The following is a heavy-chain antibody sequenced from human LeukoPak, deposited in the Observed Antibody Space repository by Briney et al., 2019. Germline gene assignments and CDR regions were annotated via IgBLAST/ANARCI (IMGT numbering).Heavy chain of an antibody. Sequence: GGSLRLSCAASGFTFSSYAMHWVRRAPGKGLEWVAVISYDGSNKYYADSVKGRFTISRDNSKNTLYLQMNSLRAEDTAVYYCARDPEQLYYFDYWGQGTLVTVSS. V-gene: IGHV3-30-3*01. D-gene: IGHD6-6*01. CDR2: ISYDGSNK. CDR1: GFTFSSYA. J-gene: IGHJ4*02. CDR3: ARDPEQLYYFDY.